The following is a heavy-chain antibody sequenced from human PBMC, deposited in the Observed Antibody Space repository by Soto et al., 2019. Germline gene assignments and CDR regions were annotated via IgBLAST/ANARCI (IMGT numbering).Heavy chain of an antibody. CDR1: GGSISSSSYY. Sequence: SETLSLTCTVSGGSISSSSYYWGWIRQPPGKGLEWIGSIYYSGSTYYNPSLKSRVTISVDTSKNKFSLKLSSVTAADTAVYYCARIAAAGPSYYYGMDVWGQGTPVTVSS. D-gene: IGHD6-13*01. CDR3: ARIAAAGPSYYYGMDV. CDR2: IYYSGST. J-gene: IGHJ6*02. V-gene: IGHV4-39*01.